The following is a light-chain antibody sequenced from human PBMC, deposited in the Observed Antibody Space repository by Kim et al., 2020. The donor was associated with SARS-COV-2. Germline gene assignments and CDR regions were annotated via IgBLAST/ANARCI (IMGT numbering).Light chain of an antibody. CDR1: VLAKKY. V-gene: IGLV3-27*01. CDR3: YSAADNKSWV. J-gene: IGLJ3*02. Sequence: SYELTQPSSVSVSPGQTARITCSGDVLAKKYARWFQQKPGQAPVLVIYKDSERPSGIPERFSGSSSGTTVTLTISGAQVEDEADYYCYSAADNKSWVFGGGTQLTVL. CDR2: KDS.